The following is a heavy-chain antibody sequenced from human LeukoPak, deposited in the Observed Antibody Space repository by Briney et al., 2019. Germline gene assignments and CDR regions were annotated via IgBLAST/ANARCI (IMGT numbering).Heavy chain of an antibody. CDR3: ARDYGYYDSSGYTLDY. CDR2: ISYDGGNK. Sequence: GGSLRLSCAASGFTFSRYGMHWVRQAPGKGLEWVAVISYDGGNKDYADSVKGRFTISRDNSKNTLYVQMNSLRAEDTAVYYCARDYGYYDSSGYTLDYWGQGTLVTASS. J-gene: IGHJ4*02. V-gene: IGHV3-30*03. D-gene: IGHD3-22*01. CDR1: GFTFSRYG.